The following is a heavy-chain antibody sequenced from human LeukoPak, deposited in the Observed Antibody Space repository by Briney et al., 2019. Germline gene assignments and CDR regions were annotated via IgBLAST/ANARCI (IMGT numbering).Heavy chain of an antibody. CDR2: INTNGSPT. J-gene: IGHJ4*02. Sequence: GGSLRLSCAASGFTFSSYGMHWVRQAPGKGLVWVSRINTNGSPTQYADSVKGRFTISRDNAKNSLYLQMNSLRAEDTALYYCAKDGKHYDSSGYLDYWGQGTLVTVSS. CDR1: GFTFSSYG. V-gene: IGHV3-74*01. CDR3: AKDGKHYDSSGYLDY. D-gene: IGHD3-22*01.